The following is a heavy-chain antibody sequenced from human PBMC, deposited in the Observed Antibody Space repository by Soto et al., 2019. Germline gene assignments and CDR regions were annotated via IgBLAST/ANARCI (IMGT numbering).Heavy chain of an antibody. J-gene: IGHJ3*02. V-gene: IGHV3-72*01. CDR2: TRNKANSYTT. CDR1: GFTFSNHY. CDR3: ARMRWNYGCNFDGFDI. D-gene: IGHD1-7*01. Sequence: GGSLRLSCAASGFTFSNHYMNWVRQAPGKGLEWVGRTRNKANSYTTEYAASVKGRFTISRDDSKNSLYLQMNSLKTDDTAVYYCARMRWNYGCNFDGFDIWGQWTTVTVSS.